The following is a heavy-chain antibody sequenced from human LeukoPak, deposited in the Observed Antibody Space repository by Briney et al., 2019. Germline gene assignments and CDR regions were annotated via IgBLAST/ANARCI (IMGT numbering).Heavy chain of an antibody. J-gene: IGHJ4*02. D-gene: IGHD5-24*01. V-gene: IGHV5-51*01. CDR1: GSSFTSYW. CDR3: ARHRDGYNFDY. Sequence: GESLKISCKGSGSSFTSYWIGWVRQMPGKGLEWIGIIYPGDSDTRYSPSFQGQVTISADKSISTAYLQWSSPKASDTAMYYCARHRDGYNFDYWGQGTLVTVSS. CDR2: IYPGDSDT.